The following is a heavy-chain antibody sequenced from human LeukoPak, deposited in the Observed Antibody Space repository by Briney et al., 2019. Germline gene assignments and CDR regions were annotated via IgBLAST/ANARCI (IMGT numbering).Heavy chain of an antibody. CDR2: ITGSTRST. Sequence: GGSLRLSCGASGFSFSSYDMSWVRHAPGGGLEWVSSITGSTRSTYYADSVKGRFPISRDNCRNTLYLQMNSLRVDDTALYYCAKDQLNRFCSGGSCSITHDYWGQGTLVTVSS. V-gene: IGHV3-23*01. D-gene: IGHD2-15*01. CDR1: GFSFSSYD. J-gene: IGHJ4*02. CDR3: AKDQLNRFCSGGSCSITHDY.